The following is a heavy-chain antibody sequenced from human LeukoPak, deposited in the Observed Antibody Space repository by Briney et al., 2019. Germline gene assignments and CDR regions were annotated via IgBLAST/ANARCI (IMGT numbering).Heavy chain of an antibody. CDR1: GFTFSSYA. Sequence: GGSLRLSCAASGFTFSSYAMSWVRQAPGKGLEWVSAISGSGGSTYYADSVKGRFTISRDYSKNTLYLQMNSLRAEDTAVYYCAKVRSGWSHGNYWGQGTLVTVSS. J-gene: IGHJ4*02. CDR3: AKVRSGWSHGNY. V-gene: IGHV3-23*01. CDR2: ISGSGGST. D-gene: IGHD6-19*01.